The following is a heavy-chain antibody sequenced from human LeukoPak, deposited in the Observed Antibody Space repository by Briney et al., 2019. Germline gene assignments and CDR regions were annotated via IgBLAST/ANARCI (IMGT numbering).Heavy chain of an antibody. CDR1: GFTLSSYA. V-gene: IGHV3-23*01. J-gene: IGHJ4*02. Sequence: GGSLRLSCAASGFTLSSYAMSWVRQAPGKGLEWVSAISDTGNTYHADSVKGRFTISRDNSKNTLYLQMNSLRAGDTAVYYCATSGLSRFGFWGQGTLVTVSS. CDR3: ATSGLSRFGF. D-gene: IGHD2/OR15-2a*01. CDR2: ISDTGNT.